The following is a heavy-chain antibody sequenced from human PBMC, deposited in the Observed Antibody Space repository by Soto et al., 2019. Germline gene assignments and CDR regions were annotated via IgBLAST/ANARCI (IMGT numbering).Heavy chain of an antibody. Sequence: ASVKVSCKASGYTFTSYDINWVRQATGQGLEWMGWMNPNSGNTGYAQKFQGRVTMTRNTSISTAYMELSSLRSEDTAVCYCARGLLERRSFDYWGQGTLVTVSS. CDR1: GYTFTSYD. CDR3: ARGLLERRSFDY. CDR2: MNPNSGNT. D-gene: IGHD1-1*01. V-gene: IGHV1-8*01. J-gene: IGHJ4*02.